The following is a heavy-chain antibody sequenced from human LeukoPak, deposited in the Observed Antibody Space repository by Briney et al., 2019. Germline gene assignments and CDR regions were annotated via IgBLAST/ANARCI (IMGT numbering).Heavy chain of an antibody. CDR2: ISYDGSNK. J-gene: IGHJ4*02. CDR3: ANGPHYNILTGFYKVRSHLDY. Sequence: GGSLRLSCGASGFTFSAHDMHWVRQAPGKGLEWVAVISYDGSNKYYADSVKGRFTISRDNSKNTLYLQMNSLRAEDTAMYYCANGPHYNILTGFYKVRSHLDYWGQETLVTVSS. CDR1: GFTFSAHD. V-gene: IGHV3-30*19. D-gene: IGHD3-9*01.